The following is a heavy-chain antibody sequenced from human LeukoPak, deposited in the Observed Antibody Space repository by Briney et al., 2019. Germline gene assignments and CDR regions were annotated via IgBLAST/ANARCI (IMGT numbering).Heavy chain of an antibody. CDR1: GFTFSSYA. CDR3: TTDPQWLYYFDY. J-gene: IGHJ4*02. V-gene: IGHV3-23*02. CDR2: ISGSGDST. D-gene: IGHD6-19*01. Sequence: GGSLRLSCAASGFTFSSYAMSWVRQAPGKGLEWVSAISGSGDSTYYGDSVKGRFTISRDDSKNTLYLQMNGLKTEDTAVYYCTTDPQWLYYFDYWGQGTLVTVSS.